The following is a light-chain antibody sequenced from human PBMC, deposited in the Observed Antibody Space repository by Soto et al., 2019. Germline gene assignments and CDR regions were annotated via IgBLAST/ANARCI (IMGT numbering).Light chain of an antibody. J-gene: IGKJ1*01. CDR2: GAS. CDR3: QQTYTTPPWT. CDR1: QSISRY. Sequence: DIQMAQSPSSLSASVGDRVTITCRASQSISRYLNWYQQKPGKAPKLLIYGASTLESGVPSRFSGSGSGTDFTLTISSLQPEDFATYYCQQTYTTPPWTFGQGTKVGIK. V-gene: IGKV1-39*01.